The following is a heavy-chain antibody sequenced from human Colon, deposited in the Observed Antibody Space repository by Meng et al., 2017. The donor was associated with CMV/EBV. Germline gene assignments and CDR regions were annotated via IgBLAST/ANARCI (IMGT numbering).Heavy chain of an antibody. Sequence: GGPLRLSCAASAFTFSHYGMHWVRQAPGRGLEWLAYIRHDGNTQHYSDSLRGRFTVSRDNSKNTLYLQLDSLRVDDTAVYYCAKEGVEIEPFFDYWGQGTLVTVSS. CDR1: AFTFSHYG. D-gene: IGHD1-1*01. J-gene: IGHJ4*02. CDR3: AKEGVEIEPFFDY. V-gene: IGHV3-30*02. CDR2: IRHDGNTQ.